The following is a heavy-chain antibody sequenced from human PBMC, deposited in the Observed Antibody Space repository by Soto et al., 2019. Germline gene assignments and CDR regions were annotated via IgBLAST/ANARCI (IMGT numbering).Heavy chain of an antibody. CDR2: ISYSGNTI. J-gene: IGHJ6*02. V-gene: IGHV3-11*01. D-gene: IGHD3-10*01. CDR1: GFTFSDYY. Sequence: QVQLVESGGGLVKPGGSLRLSCAASGFTFSDYYMSWIRQAPGKGLEWVSYISYSGNTIYYADSVRGRFTISRDNAKNSLYLQMNSLRAEDTAVYYCARDMSMVRGVVYYYGMDVWGQGTTVTVSS. CDR3: ARDMSMVRGVVYYYGMDV.